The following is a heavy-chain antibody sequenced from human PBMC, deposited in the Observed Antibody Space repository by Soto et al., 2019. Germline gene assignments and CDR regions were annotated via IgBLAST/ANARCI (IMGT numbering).Heavy chain of an antibody. V-gene: IGHV4-59*08. J-gene: IGHJ5*01. Sequence: SETLSLTCTVSGGSISTYYWSWIRQPPGKGLEWIGYIYYTGTTTYNPSFKGRLTISVDSSKNQFSLKLTSVTAADTAVYYCARLGGFYQSLDSWGQGALVTVSS. D-gene: IGHD3-22*01. CDR3: ARLGGFYQSLDS. CDR1: GGSISTYY. CDR2: IYYTGTT.